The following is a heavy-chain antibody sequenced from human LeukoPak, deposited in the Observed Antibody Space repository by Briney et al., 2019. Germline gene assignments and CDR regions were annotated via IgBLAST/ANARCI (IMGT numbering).Heavy chain of an antibody. CDR3: ATVREWLRSSGNFYY. Sequence: GGSLRLSCAASGFTFSSYSMNWVRQAPGKGLEWVSSISSSSSYIYYADSVKGRFTISRDNAKNSLNLQMNSLRTEDTAVYYSATVREWLRSSGNFYYWGQGNLVTVSS. CDR1: GFTFSSYS. J-gene: IGHJ4*02. CDR2: ISSSSSYI. V-gene: IGHV3-21*01. D-gene: IGHD5-12*01.